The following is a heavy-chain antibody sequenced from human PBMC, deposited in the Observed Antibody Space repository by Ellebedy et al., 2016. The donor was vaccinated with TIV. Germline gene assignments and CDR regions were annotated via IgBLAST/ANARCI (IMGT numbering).Heavy chain of an antibody. CDR3: ARDTGSVQIPGGMDV. Sequence: AAPVKVSCKASGYTFTSYYMHWVRQAPGQGLEWMGIINPSGGSTSYAQKFQGRVTMTRDTSTSTVYMELSSLRSEDTAVYYCARDTGSVQIPGGMDVWGQGTTVTVSS. CDR1: GYTFTSYY. V-gene: IGHV1-46*01. J-gene: IGHJ6*02. CDR2: INPSGGST. D-gene: IGHD1-14*01.